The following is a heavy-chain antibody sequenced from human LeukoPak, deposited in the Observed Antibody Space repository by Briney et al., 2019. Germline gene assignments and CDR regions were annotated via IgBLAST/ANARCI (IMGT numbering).Heavy chain of an antibody. CDR3: ATSGGHLAVAGYYYFDY. CDR2: INTNTGNP. Sequence: ASVKVSCKASGYTFTSYAMNWVRQAPGQGLEWMGWINTNTGNPTYAQGFTGRFVFSLDTSVGTAYLQISSLKAEDTAVYYCATSGGHLAVAGYYYFDYWGQGTLVTVSS. J-gene: IGHJ4*02. CDR1: GYTFTSYA. D-gene: IGHD6-19*01. V-gene: IGHV7-4-1*02.